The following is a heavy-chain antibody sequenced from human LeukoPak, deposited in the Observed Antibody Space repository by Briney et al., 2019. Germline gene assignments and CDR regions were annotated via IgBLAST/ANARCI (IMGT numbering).Heavy chain of an antibody. CDR2: INYSGST. CDR1: GGSISDYY. D-gene: IGHD6-19*01. CDR3: AREYSSSEY. V-gene: IGHV4-59*01. Sequence: SETLSLTCSVSGGSISDYYWHWIRQPPGTGLEWIGYINYSGSTDYNPSLKSRVTISVDTSKNQFSLNVRSVTAADTAMYYCAREYSSSEYWGQGVLVTVSS. J-gene: IGHJ4*02.